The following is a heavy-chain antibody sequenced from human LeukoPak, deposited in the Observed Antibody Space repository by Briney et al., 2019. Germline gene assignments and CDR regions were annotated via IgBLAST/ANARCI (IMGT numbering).Heavy chain of an antibody. CDR3: ARVDSSGYYYYGMDV. CDR2: IYYSGST. Sequence: SETLSLTCAVSGGFISDYYWTWIRQPPGKGLEWIGHIYYSGSTNYNPSLKSRVTISVDTSKNQFSLKLSSVTAADTAVYYGARVDSSGYYYYGMDVWGQGTTVTVSS. CDR1: GGFISDYY. V-gene: IGHV4-59*01. J-gene: IGHJ6*02. D-gene: IGHD3-22*01.